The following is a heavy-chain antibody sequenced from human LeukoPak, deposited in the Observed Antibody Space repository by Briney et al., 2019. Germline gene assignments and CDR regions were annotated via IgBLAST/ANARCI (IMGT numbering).Heavy chain of an antibody. D-gene: IGHD1-14*01. V-gene: IGHV1-2*02. CDR2: INPNSGGL. CDR3: ARGTASQPGLDY. Sequence: ASVKVSCKASGYTFTGYYVHWGRQAPGQGLEWMGWINPNSGGLNYAQKFQGRVTMTRDTSLSTAYMELSRLTSDDTAEYYCARGTASQPGLDYWGQGTLVTVFS. CDR1: GYTFTGYY. J-gene: IGHJ4*02.